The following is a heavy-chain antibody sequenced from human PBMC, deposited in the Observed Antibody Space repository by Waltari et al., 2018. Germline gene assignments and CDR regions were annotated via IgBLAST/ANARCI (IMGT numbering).Heavy chain of an antibody. V-gene: IGHV4-34*01. Sequence: QVQLQQWGAGLLKPSETLSLTCAVYGGSFSGYYWSWNRQPPGKGLEWIGEINHSGSTNYNPSLKSRVTISVDTSKNQFSLKLSSVTAADTAVYYCARRKNLAGSGYYRIYYFDYWGQGTLVTVSS. J-gene: IGHJ4*02. CDR2: INHSGST. CDR3: ARRKNLAGSGYYRIYYFDY. D-gene: IGHD3-22*01. CDR1: GGSFSGYY.